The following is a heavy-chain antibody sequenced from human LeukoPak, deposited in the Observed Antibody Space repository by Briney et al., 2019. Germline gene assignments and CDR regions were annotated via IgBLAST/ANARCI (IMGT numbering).Heavy chain of an antibody. J-gene: IGHJ4*02. Sequence: SETLSLTYTVSGGSISNYYWTWIRQPPGKGLEWIGYIFNSGSTNYNSSLESRVTISGDTSKNQFSLKLSSVTAADTAVYYCARARGTAGGFDYWGQGTLVTVSS. CDR3: ARARGTAGGFDY. CDR2: IFNSGST. V-gene: IGHV4-59*01. D-gene: IGHD6-13*01. CDR1: GGSISNYY.